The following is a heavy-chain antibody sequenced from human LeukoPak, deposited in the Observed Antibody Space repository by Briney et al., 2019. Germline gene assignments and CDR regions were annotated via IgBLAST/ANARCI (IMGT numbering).Heavy chain of an antibody. Sequence: GGSLRLSCAASGFTFSRYWMHWVRQAPGKGLVWVSRIKSDGSSTRYADSVKGRFTISRDNAKNTLYLQMNSLRAEDTAVYYCARGGYSYRDAFDIWGQGTMVTVSS. V-gene: IGHV3-74*01. CDR2: IKSDGSST. D-gene: IGHD5-18*01. J-gene: IGHJ3*02. CDR3: ARGGYSYRDAFDI. CDR1: GFTFSRYW.